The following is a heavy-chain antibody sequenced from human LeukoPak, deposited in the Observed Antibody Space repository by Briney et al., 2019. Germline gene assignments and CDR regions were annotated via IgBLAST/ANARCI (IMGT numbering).Heavy chain of an antibody. CDR3: ALYLRVRGDY. CDR2: ISGGGVST. D-gene: IGHD3-10*01. J-gene: IGHJ4*02. V-gene: IGHV3-23*01. CDR1: GFTFSNHA. Sequence: PGGSPRLSCAASGFTFSNHAMMWVRQAPGRGLEWVSAISGGGVSTYYTDSVKGRFTISRDNSKNTLYLQMNSLRAEDTAVYYCALYLRVRGDYWGQGTLVSVSS.